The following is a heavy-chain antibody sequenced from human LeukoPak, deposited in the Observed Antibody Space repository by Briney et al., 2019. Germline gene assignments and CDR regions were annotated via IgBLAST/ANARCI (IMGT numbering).Heavy chain of an antibody. J-gene: IGHJ4*02. CDR1: GFTFSSYS. CDR2: ISCSSSYI. V-gene: IGHV3-21*01. Sequence: PGGSLRLSCAASGFTFSSYSMNWVRQAPGKGLEWVSSISCSSSYIYYADSVKGRFTISRDNAKNSLYLQMNNLRAEDTAVYYCAGTSGYSYGTLDYWGQGTLVTVSS. D-gene: IGHD5-18*01. CDR3: AGTSGYSYGTLDY.